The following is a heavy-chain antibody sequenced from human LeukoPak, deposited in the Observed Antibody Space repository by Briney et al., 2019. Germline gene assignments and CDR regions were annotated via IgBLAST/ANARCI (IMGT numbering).Heavy chain of an antibody. CDR1: GGSISSYY. CDR2: IYYSGST. J-gene: IGHJ4*02. V-gene: IGHV4-59*12. CDR3: ARGRRRGYSYGYSDY. Sequence: SETLSLTCTVSGGSISSYYWSWIRQPPGKGLEWIGYIYYSGSTYYNPSLKSRVTISVDTSKNQFSLKLSSVTAADTAVYYCARGRRRGYSYGYSDYWGQGTLVTVSS. D-gene: IGHD5-18*01.